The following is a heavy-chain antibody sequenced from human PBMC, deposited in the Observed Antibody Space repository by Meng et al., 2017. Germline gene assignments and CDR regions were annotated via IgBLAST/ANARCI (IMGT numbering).Heavy chain of an antibody. CDR1: GFTFSSYG. CDR2: ISGSGSST. Sequence: GESLKISCAASGFTFSSYGMTWVRQTPGKGLEWVSAISGSGSSTYYADSVKGRFTISRDNSKNMLFLQMNSLRGEDPAIYYCAKNSVSSGYHYRDWGQGTLVTVSS. J-gene: IGHJ4*02. D-gene: IGHD3-22*01. V-gene: IGHV3-23*01. CDR3: AKNSVSSGYHYRD.